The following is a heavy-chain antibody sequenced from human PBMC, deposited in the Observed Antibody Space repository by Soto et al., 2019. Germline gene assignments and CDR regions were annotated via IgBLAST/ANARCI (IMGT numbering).Heavy chain of an antibody. Sequence: GASVKVSCKASGGTFSSYAISWVRQAPGQGLEWMGGIIPIFGTANYAQKFQGRVTITADESTSTAYMELSSLRSEDTAVYYCSCFVPAAPPSYYYYGMDVWGQGTTVTVSS. CDR2: IIPIFGTA. J-gene: IGHJ6*02. CDR1: GGTFSSYA. CDR3: SCFVPAAPPSYYYYGMDV. D-gene: IGHD2-2*01. V-gene: IGHV1-69*13.